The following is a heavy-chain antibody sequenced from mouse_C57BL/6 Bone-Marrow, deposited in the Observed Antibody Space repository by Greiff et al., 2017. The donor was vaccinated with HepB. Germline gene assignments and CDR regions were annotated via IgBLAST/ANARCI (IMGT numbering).Heavy chain of an antibody. J-gene: IGHJ3*01. CDR2: ISNGGGST. V-gene: IGHV5-12*01. Sequence: EVQVVESGGGLVQPGGSLKLSCAASGFTFSDYYMYWVRQTPEKRLEWVAYISNGGGSTYYPDTVKGRFTISRDNAKNTLYLQMSRLKSEDTAMYYCARIYYDYDNAYWGQGTLVTVSA. CDR1: GFTFSDYY. D-gene: IGHD2-4*01. CDR3: ARIYYDYDNAY.